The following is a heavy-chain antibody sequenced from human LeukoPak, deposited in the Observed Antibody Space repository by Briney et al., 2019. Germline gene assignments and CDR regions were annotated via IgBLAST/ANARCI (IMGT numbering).Heavy chain of an antibody. D-gene: IGHD7-27*01. V-gene: IGHV1-46*01. CDR1: GYTFTSYY. J-gene: IGHJ4*02. CDR2: INPSGGST. CDR3: AREAWGPFDY. Sequence: ASVKVSCKASGYTFTSYYMHWVRQAPGQGLEWMGIINPSGGSTSYAQKFQGRVTITRNTSISTAYMELSSMRSEDTAVYYCAREAWGPFDYWGQGTLVTVSS.